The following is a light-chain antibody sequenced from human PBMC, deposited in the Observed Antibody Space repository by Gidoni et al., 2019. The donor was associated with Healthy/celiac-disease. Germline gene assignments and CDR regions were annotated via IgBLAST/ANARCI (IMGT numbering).Light chain of an antibody. Sequence: DIQMTQSPSTLSASVGDRVTITCRASQSISSWLAWYQQKPGKAPKLLIYDASSLESGVPSRFSGSGSGTEFTLTTSSLQPDDFATYYCQQYNSFTFXGXTKVEIK. J-gene: IGKJ4*01. CDR1: QSISSW. CDR2: DAS. V-gene: IGKV1-5*01. CDR3: QQYNSFT.